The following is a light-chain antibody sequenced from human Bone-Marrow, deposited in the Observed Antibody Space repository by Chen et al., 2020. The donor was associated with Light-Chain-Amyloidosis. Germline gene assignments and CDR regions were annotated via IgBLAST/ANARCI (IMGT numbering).Light chain of an antibody. V-gene: IGLV1-36*01. CDR1: SSNIGNNA. CDR2: YDD. CDR3: AAWDDSLNGHV. Sequence: QPVLTQPPSVSEAPRPRVTISCSGSSSNIGNNAVNWYQQLPGKAPKLLIYYDDLLPSGVSDRFSGSKSGTSASQAISGLQSEDEADYYCAAWDDSLNGHVFGGGTKLTVL. J-gene: IGLJ3*02.